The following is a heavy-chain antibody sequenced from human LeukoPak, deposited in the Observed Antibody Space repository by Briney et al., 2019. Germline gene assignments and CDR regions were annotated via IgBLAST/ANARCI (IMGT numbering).Heavy chain of an antibody. CDR2: IYHSGST. Sequence: SETLSLTCTVSGHSISSGYYWGWIRQPPGKGLEWIGSIYHSGSTYYNPSLKSRVTISVDTSKNQFSLKLSSVTAADTAVYYCARARVATIPLDYWGQGTLVTVSS. CDR1: GHSISSGYY. V-gene: IGHV4-38-2*02. CDR3: ARARVATIPLDY. D-gene: IGHD5-12*01. J-gene: IGHJ4*02.